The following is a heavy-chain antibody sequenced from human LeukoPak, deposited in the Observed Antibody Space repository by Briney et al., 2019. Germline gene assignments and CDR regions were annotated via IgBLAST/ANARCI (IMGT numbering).Heavy chain of an antibody. J-gene: IGHJ5*02. Sequence: PSQTLSLTCAVSGGSISSGGYSWSWIRQPPGKGLEWIGYIYHSGSTYYNPSLKSRVTISVDRSKNQFSLKLSSVTAADTAVYYCAKVSLYYDILTGYSPPNWFDPWGQGTLVTVSS. V-gene: IGHV4-30-2*01. CDR1: GGSISSGGYS. D-gene: IGHD3-9*01. CDR3: AKVSLYYDILTGYSPPNWFDP. CDR2: IYHSGST.